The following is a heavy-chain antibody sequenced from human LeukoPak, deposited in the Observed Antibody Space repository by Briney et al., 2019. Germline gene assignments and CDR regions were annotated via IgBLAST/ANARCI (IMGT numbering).Heavy chain of an antibody. CDR3: ARDDYDDSTRGLDY. D-gene: IGHD4-17*01. CDR2: IYATGNT. Sequence: KTSGTLSLTCTVSGVSVSSFYWTWIRQPAGKGLEWIGRIYATGNTNFNPSLKSRVTMSIDTSKNQFSLKPSSVTAADTAVYYCARDDYDDSTRGLDYWGQGTLVAVSS. V-gene: IGHV4-4*07. J-gene: IGHJ4*02. CDR1: GVSVSSFY.